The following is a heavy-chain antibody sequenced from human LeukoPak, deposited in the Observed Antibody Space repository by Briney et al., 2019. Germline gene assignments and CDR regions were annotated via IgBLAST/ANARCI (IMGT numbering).Heavy chain of an antibody. CDR2: ISSSSSYI. J-gene: IGHJ4*02. D-gene: IGHD2-8*01. CDR1: GFTFSSYS. CDR3: ATGAEYCTNGVCYRFDY. Sequence: GGSLRLSCAASGFTFSSYSMNWVRQAPGKGLEWVSSISSSSSYIYYADSVKGRFTISRDNAKNSLYLQMNSLRAEDTAVYYCATGAEYCTNGVCYRFDYWGQGTLVTVSS. V-gene: IGHV3-21*01.